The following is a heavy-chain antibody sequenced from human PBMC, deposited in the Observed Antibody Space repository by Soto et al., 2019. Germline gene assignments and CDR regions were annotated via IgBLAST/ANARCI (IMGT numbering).Heavy chain of an antibody. CDR1: GFTFSTYW. J-gene: IGHJ4*02. CDR3: VRYGASGEWDY. D-gene: IGHD3-10*01. V-gene: IGHV3-74*01. Sequence: EVQLVESGGGLVQPGGSLRLSCAASGFTFSTYWMHWVRQAPGKGLVWVSQINSDGSGTTYADSVTGRFTISRDNAKSTLSLQMNSLRVDDTAVYYCVRYGASGEWDYWGQGILVTVSS. CDR2: INSDGSGT.